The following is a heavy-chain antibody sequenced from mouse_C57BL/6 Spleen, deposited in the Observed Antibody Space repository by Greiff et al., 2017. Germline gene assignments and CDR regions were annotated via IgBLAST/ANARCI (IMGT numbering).Heavy chain of an antibody. J-gene: IGHJ2*01. Sequence: EVQLQQSGPELVKPGDSVKISCKASGYSFTGYFMNWVMQSHGKSLEWIGRINPYNGDTFYNQKFKGKATLTVDKSSSTAHMELRSLTSEDSAVYYCARKYYYGSSPYYFDYWGQGTTLTVSS. D-gene: IGHD1-1*01. CDR3: ARKYYYGSSPYYFDY. CDR2: INPYNGDT. CDR1: GYSFTGYF. V-gene: IGHV1-20*01.